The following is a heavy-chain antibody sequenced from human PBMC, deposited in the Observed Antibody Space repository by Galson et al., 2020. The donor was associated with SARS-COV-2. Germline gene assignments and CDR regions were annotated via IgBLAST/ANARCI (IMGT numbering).Heavy chain of an antibody. CDR2: ISHSEGT. Sequence: SETLSLTCAVSGTSISGGSYSWNWIRQPPGKGLEWIGYISHSEGTYYNPSLKSRVTISGDRSKNQFSLRLSSVTAADAAEYFCARLHYGEYAPEAFDIWGPGTRVTVAS. D-gene: IGHD4-17*01. CDR1: GTSISGGSYS. V-gene: IGHV4-30-2*01. J-gene: IGHJ3*02. CDR3: ARLHYGEYAPEAFDI.